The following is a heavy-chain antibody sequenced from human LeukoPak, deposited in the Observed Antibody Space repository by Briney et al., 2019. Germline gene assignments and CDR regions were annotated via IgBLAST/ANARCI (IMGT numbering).Heavy chain of an antibody. D-gene: IGHD1/OR15-1a*01. CDR1: GDSISSYY. J-gene: IGHJ4*02. CDR2: VYYSGST. CDR3: ARSIIGTRSKFDY. Sequence: SETLSLTCTVSGDSISSYYWSWIRQPPGKGLEWIGYVYYSGSTNYNPSLKSRVTISVDTSKNYFSLKLSSVTAADTAVYSCARSIIGTRSKFDYWGQGTLVTVSS. V-gene: IGHV4-59*08.